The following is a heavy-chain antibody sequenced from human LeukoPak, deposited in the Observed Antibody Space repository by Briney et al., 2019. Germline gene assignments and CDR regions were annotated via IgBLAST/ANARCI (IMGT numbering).Heavy chain of an antibody. D-gene: IGHD5-18*01. CDR3: AKGAYSYGSKYYCYMDV. CDR1: GFTFDDYA. Sequence: GGSLRLSCAASGFTFDDYAMHWVRQAPGKGLEWVSLINRDGTTYYADSVKGRFTISRDNSKNSLYLQMNSLRAEDTALYYCAKGAYSYGSKYYCYMDVWGKGTTVTVSS. J-gene: IGHJ6*03. CDR2: INRDGTT. V-gene: IGHV3-43D*03.